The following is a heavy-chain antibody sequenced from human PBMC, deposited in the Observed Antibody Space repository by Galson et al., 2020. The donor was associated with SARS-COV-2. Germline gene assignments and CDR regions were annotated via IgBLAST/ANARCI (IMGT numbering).Heavy chain of an antibody. D-gene: IGHD1-26*01. CDR3: TTDLSGSYLLFDY. V-gene: IGHV3-15*01. Sequence: GGSLRLSCAASGFTFSNAWMSWVRQAPGKGLEWVGRIKSKTDGGTTDYAAPVKGRFTISRDDSKNTLYLQMNSLKTEDTAVYYCTTDLSGSYLLFDYWGQGTLVTVSS. CDR1: GFTFSNAW. CDR2: IKSKTDGGTT. J-gene: IGHJ4*02.